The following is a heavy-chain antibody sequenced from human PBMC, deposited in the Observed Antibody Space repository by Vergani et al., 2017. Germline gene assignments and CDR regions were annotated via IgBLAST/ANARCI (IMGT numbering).Heavy chain of an antibody. CDR3: ASGKYYSDSTSHFRGRYFDV. V-gene: IGHV4-39*01. Sequence: QMQLQESGPGLVKASETLSLPCTVSGDSIISRSYYWGWLRQPPGKGLEWIGRIYNSGNGDSSSSLKSRVTISADTSKNHFSLRLTSVTAADTAVYYCASGKYYSDSTSHFRGRYFDVWGRGTRVTVPS. CDR2: IYNSGNG. CDR1: GDSIISRSYY. J-gene: IGHJ2*01. D-gene: IGHD3-16*01.